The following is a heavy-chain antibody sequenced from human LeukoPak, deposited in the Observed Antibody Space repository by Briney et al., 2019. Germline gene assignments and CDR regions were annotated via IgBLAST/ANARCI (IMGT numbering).Heavy chain of an antibody. V-gene: IGHV1-69*04. J-gene: IGHJ6*03. CDR2: IIPILGIA. CDR1: GGTFSSYA. CDR3: ARSAHCSSTSCYGSQYYYYYYMDV. D-gene: IGHD2-2*01. Sequence: GSSVKVSCKASGGTFSSYAISWVRQAPGQGLEWMGRIIPILGIANYAQKFQGRVTITADESTSTAYMELSSLRSEDTAVYYCARSAHCSSTSCYGSQYYYYYYMDVWGKGTTVTVSS.